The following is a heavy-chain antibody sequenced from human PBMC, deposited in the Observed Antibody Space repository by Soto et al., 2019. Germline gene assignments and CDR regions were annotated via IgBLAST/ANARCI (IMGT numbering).Heavy chain of an antibody. Sequence: QRQESAPGLVKPSKTLSLTCIVFVAPITRISNSWAWTPQPPGKGLKWIGSIYYSGTTYYTPSLKSRVTISVDTSKNQFSLKLSSVTAADTAVYYCATGQLELRGLNWFDPWGQGTLVTVSS. CDR2: IYYSGTT. V-gene: IGHV4-39*01. D-gene: IGHD1-7*01. CDR3: ATGQLELRGLNWFDP. CDR1: VAPITRISNS. J-gene: IGHJ5*02.